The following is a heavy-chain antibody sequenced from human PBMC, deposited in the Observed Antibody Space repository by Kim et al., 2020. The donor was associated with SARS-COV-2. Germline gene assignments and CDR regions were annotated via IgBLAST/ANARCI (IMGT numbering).Heavy chain of an antibody. V-gene: IGHV3-48*03. CDR3: ARASYFYAFDI. CDR1: GFTFSSYE. Sequence: GGSLRLSCAASGFTFSSYEMNWVRQAPGKGLEWVSYISSSGSTIYYADSVKGRFTISRDNAKNSLYLQMNSLRAEDTAVYYCARASYFYAFDIWGQGTMVTVSS. CDR2: ISSSGSTI. J-gene: IGHJ3*02. D-gene: IGHD3-3*01.